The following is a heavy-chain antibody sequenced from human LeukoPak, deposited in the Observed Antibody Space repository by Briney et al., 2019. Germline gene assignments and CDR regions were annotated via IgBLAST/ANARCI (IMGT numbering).Heavy chain of an antibody. V-gene: IGHV4-39*01. Sequence: PSETLSSTAPVSGGSIRSIYYYWGGTGHPPGKGRGGIGSIYDSGSTYYNPSLKSRVTISVDTSKNQFSLKLSSVTAADTAVYYCASHDSSSWYYFDYWGQGTLVTVSS. CDR1: GGSIRSIYYY. J-gene: IGHJ4*02. D-gene: IGHD6-13*01. CDR2: IYDSGST. CDR3: ASHDSSSWYYFDY.